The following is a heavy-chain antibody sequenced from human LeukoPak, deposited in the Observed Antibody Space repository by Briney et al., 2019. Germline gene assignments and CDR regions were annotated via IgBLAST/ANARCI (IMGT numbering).Heavy chain of an antibody. D-gene: IGHD3-10*01. CDR3: ASSPRGVY. CDR2: ISGSGTTI. CDR1: GFTFSSYE. V-gene: IGHV3-48*03. Sequence: GGSLRLSCVASGFTFSSYEMSWVRQARGKGLEWVSEISGSGTTIFYADSVKGRFTVSRDNAKNSLYLQMNSLRVEDTAVYYCASSPRGVYWGQGTLVTVSS. J-gene: IGHJ4*02.